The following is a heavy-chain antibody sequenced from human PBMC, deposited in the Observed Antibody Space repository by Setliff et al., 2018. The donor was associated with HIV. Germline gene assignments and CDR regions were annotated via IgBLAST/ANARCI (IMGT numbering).Heavy chain of an antibody. D-gene: IGHD3-22*01. V-gene: IGHV1-8*02. Sequence: ASVKVSCKASGYTFSSYDVNWVRQATGQGLEWMGWMNPNSGNTGYAQKFQGRVTMTRDTSISTAYMELNNLKFEDTAVYYCARARRDSYDRGRRNHYYIDVWGKGTTVTVS. CDR2: MNPNSGNT. CDR1: GYTFSSYD. J-gene: IGHJ6*03. CDR3: ARARRDSYDRGRRNHYYIDV.